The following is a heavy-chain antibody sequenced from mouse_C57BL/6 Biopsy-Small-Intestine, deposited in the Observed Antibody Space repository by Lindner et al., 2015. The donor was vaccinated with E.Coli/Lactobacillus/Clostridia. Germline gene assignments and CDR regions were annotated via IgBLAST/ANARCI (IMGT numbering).Heavy chain of an antibody. Sequence: SVKVSCKASGYSFTSYDINWVRQAAGQGLEWMGWLNPNTGATGYAEKFQGRVTMARNTATSTAYMELSSLGSEDTAVYFCTRVAPLVDFWNDNSRYYGMDVWGQGTTVTVSS. CDR3: TRVAPLVDFWNDNSRYYGMDV. D-gene: IGHD2-1*01. J-gene: IGHJ1*01. CDR2: LNPNTGAT. CDR1: GYSFTSYD. V-gene: IGHV1S55*01.